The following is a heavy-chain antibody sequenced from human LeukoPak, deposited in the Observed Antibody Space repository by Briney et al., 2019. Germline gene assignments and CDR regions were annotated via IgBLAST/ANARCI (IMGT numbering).Heavy chain of an antibody. D-gene: IGHD5-12*01. V-gene: IGHV3-74*01. J-gene: IGHJ4*02. CDR3: ARDRGYTQDY. CDR2: IKTDGSST. Sequence: ETLSLTCIVSGGSLNSPNYYWGWIRQPPGKGLVWVSHIKTDGSSTTYADSVKGRFTISRDNAKNTLYLQMNSLRAEDTAVYYCARDRGYTQDYWGQGTLVTVSS. CDR1: GGSLNSPNYY.